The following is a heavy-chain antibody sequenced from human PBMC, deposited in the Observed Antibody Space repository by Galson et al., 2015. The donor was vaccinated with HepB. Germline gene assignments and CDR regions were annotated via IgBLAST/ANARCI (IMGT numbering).Heavy chain of an antibody. J-gene: IGHJ4*02. Sequence: SLRLSCAASGFTFSSYSMNWVRQAPGKGLEWVSSISSSSSYIYYADSVKGRFTISRDNAKNSLYLQMNSLRAEDTAVYYCARLLSGDYVWGSYRPTDYWGQGTLVTVSS. D-gene: IGHD3-16*02. CDR3: ARLLSGDYVWGSYRPTDY. CDR2: ISSSSSYI. V-gene: IGHV3-21*01. CDR1: GFTFSSYS.